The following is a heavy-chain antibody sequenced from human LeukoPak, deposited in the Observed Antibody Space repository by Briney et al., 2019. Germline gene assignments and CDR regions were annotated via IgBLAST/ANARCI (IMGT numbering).Heavy chain of an antibody. CDR1: GYTFTSYG. Sequence: ASVKVSCKASGYTFTSYGISWVRQAPGQGLEWMGWISAYNGNTNYARKLQGRVTMTTDTSTSTAYMELRSLRSDDTAVYYCARDRRDGVVVVPAAYTNWFDPWGQGTLVTVSS. CDR2: ISAYNGNT. CDR3: ARDRRDGVVVVPAAYTNWFDP. J-gene: IGHJ5*02. D-gene: IGHD2-2*01. V-gene: IGHV1-18*01.